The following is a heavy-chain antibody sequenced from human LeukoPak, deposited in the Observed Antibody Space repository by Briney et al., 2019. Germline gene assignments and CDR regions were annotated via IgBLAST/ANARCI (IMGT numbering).Heavy chain of an antibody. Sequence: ASVKVSCKASGYTLTSYGISWVRQAPGQGLEWMGWISAYNGNTNYAQKLQGRVTMTTDTSTSTAYMELRSLRSDDTAVYYCARDGVRRSLTVAPVYWGQGTLVTVSS. CDR3: ARDGVRRSLTVAPVY. D-gene: IGHD6-19*01. CDR2: ISAYNGNT. V-gene: IGHV1-18*04. CDR1: GYTLTSYG. J-gene: IGHJ4*02.